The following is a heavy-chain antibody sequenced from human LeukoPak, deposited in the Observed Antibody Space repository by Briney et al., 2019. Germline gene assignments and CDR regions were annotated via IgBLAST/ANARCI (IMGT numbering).Heavy chain of an antibody. V-gene: IGHV3-21*01. CDR2: ISSSSSYV. J-gene: IGHJ4*02. D-gene: IGHD4-17*01. Sequence: PGGSLRLSCAATGFTFGSYAMSWVRQAPGKGLEWVSSISSSSSYVYYADSVKGRFTISRDNAKNSLYLQMNSLRAEDTAVYYCARYGDSHFDYWGQGTLVTVSS. CDR3: ARYGDSHFDY. CDR1: GFTFGSYA.